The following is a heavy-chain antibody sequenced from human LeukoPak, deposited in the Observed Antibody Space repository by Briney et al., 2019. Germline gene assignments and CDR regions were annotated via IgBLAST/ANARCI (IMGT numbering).Heavy chain of an antibody. J-gene: IGHJ4*02. CDR2: IYSSGSN. D-gene: IGHD5-12*01. CDR1: GGSISSYF. V-gene: IGHV4-4*07. Sequence: SETLSLTCTVSGGSISSYFWIWIRQPTRKELEWIGRIYSSGSNNYNPSLKSRVTISLDTSKTHLSLNLSSVTAADPAVYYCAREPTSGRQPTSGRPLDYWGQGTLLTDSS. CDR3: AREPTSGRQPTSGRPLDY.